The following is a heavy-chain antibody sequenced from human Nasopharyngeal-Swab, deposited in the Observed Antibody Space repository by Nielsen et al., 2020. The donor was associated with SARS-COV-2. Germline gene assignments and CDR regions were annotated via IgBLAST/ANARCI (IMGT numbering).Heavy chain of an antibody. J-gene: IGHJ4*02. CDR1: GDSITNYY. CDR3: ARWSTISRFFDF. D-gene: IGHD1-26*01. CDR2: FYYSGST. Sequence: ESLKISCTVSGDSITNYYWSWIRQPPGKELEWIGNFYYSGSTNYSPSLKSRVTISADTSKNQFSLKLTTVTAADTAVYYCARWSTISRFFDFWGQGTQVTVSS. V-gene: IGHV4-59*01.